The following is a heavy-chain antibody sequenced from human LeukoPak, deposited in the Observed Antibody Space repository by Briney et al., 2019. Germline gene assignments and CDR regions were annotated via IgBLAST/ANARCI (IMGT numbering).Heavy chain of an antibody. CDR1: GFSLSTSGVG. Sequence: ESGPTLVKPTQTLTLTCTFSGFSLSTSGVGVGWIRQPPGKALEWLALIYWNDDKRYSPSLRSRLTTTKDTSKNQVVLTMTNMDPVDTATYYCTHDTVTTAFDYWGQGTLVTVSS. V-gene: IGHV2-5*01. D-gene: IGHD4-17*01. CDR2: IYWNDDK. J-gene: IGHJ4*02. CDR3: THDTVTTAFDY.